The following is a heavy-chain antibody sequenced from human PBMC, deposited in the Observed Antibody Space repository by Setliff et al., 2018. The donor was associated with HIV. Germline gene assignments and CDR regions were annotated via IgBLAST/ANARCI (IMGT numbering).Heavy chain of an antibody. V-gene: IGHV1-2*02. Sequence: GASVKVSCKASGYTFTDYYIHWVQQAPGQGLEWMGWINSASGGTNYAQNFLGRVTVTRDTSINTAYVELNSLKSDDTAVYYCARDYLHVFDIWGQGTMVTVSS. CDR3: ARDYLHVFDI. J-gene: IGHJ3*02. CDR1: GYTFTDYY. CDR2: INSASGGT.